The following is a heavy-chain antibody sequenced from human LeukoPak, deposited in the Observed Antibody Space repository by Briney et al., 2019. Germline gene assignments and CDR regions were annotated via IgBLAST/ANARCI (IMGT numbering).Heavy chain of an antibody. J-gene: IGHJ4*02. CDR2: IWYDGNQT. CDR1: GFIFTYNA. CDR3: AKSGGDRDRWLQLDA. V-gene: IGHV3-33*06. D-gene: IGHD5-24*01. Sequence: PGTSLRLSCAASGFIFTYNAMHWVRQAPGKGLEWVAVIWYDGNQTRYADSVKGRFTISRDNSKNTLSLQMNSLRADDTAVYYCAKSGGDRDRWLQLDAWGQGTLVTVSS.